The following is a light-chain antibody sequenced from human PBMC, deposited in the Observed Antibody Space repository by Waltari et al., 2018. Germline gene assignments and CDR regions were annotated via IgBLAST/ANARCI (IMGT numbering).Light chain of an antibody. Sequence: DIQMTQSPSSLSASVGERVTITCRASQSISSYLNWYQQKPGKAPKPLIYAASSLQSGVPSRFSGSGSGTDFTLTISSLQPEDFATYYCQQSYSTPPYTFGQGTKLEIK. CDR2: AAS. V-gene: IGKV1-39*01. J-gene: IGKJ2*01. CDR1: QSISSY. CDR3: QQSYSTPPYT.